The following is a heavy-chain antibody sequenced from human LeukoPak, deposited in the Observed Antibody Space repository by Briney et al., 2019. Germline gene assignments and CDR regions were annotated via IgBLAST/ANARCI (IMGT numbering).Heavy chain of an antibody. Sequence: GGSLRLSCAASGFTVSSNSMTWVRQAPGKGLEWVSVIYSGGSTYYADSVTGRFTISRDISKNTLFLQMNSLRDDDTAVYYCARDGAQRTVLRFLEWLSPYGMDVWGQGTTVTVSS. CDR1: GFTVSSNS. V-gene: IGHV3-53*01. J-gene: IGHJ6*02. CDR3: ARDGAQRTVLRFLEWLSPYGMDV. CDR2: IYSGGST. D-gene: IGHD3-3*01.